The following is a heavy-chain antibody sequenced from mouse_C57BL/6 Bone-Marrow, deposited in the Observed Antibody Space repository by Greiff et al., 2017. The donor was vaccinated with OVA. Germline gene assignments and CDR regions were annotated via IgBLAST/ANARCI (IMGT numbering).Heavy chain of an antibody. CDR1: GYTFTDYE. Sequence: VKLQESGAELVRPGASVTLSCKASGYTFTDYEMHWVKQTPVHGLEWIGAIDPETGGTAYNQKFKGKAILTADKSSSTAYMALRSLTSEDSAVYYCTRSYSNYGDFDYWGQGTTLTVSS. CDR3: TRSYSNYGDFDY. J-gene: IGHJ2*01. V-gene: IGHV1-15*01. D-gene: IGHD2-5*01. CDR2: IDPETGGT.